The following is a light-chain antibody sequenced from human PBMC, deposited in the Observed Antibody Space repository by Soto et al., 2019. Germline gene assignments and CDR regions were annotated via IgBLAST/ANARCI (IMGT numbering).Light chain of an antibody. J-gene: IGKJ3*01. CDR3: QQDGSSLFT. V-gene: IGKV3-20*01. Sequence: EIVLTQSPGTLSLSAGEIATLSCRASQRVSSSYLAWYQQQPGQSPRLLIYAASSRATGIPDRFSGSGSGTAFTLTISRLEPEDCAVYYCQQDGSSLFTFGRGTKVDIK. CDR1: QRVSSSY. CDR2: AAS.